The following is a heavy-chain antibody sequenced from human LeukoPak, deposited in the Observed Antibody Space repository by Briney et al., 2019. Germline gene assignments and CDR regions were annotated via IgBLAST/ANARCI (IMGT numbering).Heavy chain of an antibody. V-gene: IGHV3-48*04. CDR3: ARVGTSGWTSDY. CDR2: ISSSSRTI. Sequence: GGSLRLSCAASGFTFSSYRINWVRQAPGKGVEWLSYISSSSRTISYADSLKGRFTVSRDNAKNSLDLQMNSLRVEDTAVYYCARVGTSGWTSDYWGQGTLVTVSS. D-gene: IGHD6-19*01. J-gene: IGHJ4*02. CDR1: GFTFSSYR.